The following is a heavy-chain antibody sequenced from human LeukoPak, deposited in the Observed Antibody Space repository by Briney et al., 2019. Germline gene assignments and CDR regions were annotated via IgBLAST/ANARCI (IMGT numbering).Heavy chain of an antibody. Sequence: GGSLRLSCAASGFTFSSYWMHWVRQAPGKGLVWVSRINSDGSSTSYADSVKGRFTISRDNAKNTLYLQMNSLRAEDTAVYYCARRRAAAGPPGYYYYYYMDVWGKGTTVTISS. D-gene: IGHD6-13*01. J-gene: IGHJ6*03. V-gene: IGHV3-74*01. CDR2: INSDGSST. CDR1: GFTFSSYW. CDR3: ARRRAAAGPPGYYYYYYMDV.